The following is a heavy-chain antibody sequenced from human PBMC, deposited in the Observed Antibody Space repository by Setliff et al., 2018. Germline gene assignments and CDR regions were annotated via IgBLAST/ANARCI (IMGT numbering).Heavy chain of an antibody. J-gene: IGHJ6*03. CDR2: IYTSWST. CDR3: ARMSGFFYMDV. Sequence: PSETLSLTCTVSGDSTSSRTNYWSWIRQPAGEGLEWIGQIYTSWSTNYNPSLKGRATLSIDASKRQFSLKLTSVTAADTAVYYCARMSGFFYMDVWGKGTTVTVSS. D-gene: IGHD3-3*01. CDR1: GDSTSSRTNY. V-gene: IGHV4-61*09.